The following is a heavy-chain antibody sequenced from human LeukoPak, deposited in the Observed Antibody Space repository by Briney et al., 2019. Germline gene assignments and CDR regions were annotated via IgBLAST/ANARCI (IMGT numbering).Heavy chain of an antibody. D-gene: IGHD6-13*01. V-gene: IGHV3-30-3*01. CDR1: GFTFRSYG. J-gene: IGHJ5*02. Sequence: PGRSLRLSCAASGFTFRSYGVHWVRQAPGKGLEWVAVISYDGSNKDYADSVKGRFTISRDNSKNTLYLEMNSLRVEDTAVYYCAREHPKSSSWFNWFDPWGQGTLVTVSS. CDR3: AREHPKSSSWFNWFDP. CDR2: ISYDGSNK.